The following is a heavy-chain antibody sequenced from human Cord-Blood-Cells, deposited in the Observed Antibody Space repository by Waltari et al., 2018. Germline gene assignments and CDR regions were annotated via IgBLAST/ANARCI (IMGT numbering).Heavy chain of an antibody. Sequence: QVQLVQSGAEVTKPGSSVKVSCKASGGPFSSYAIRWVRQAPGQGLEWMGGIIPIFGTANYAQKFQGRVTITADESTSTAYMELSSLRSEDTAVYYCARDPTNVFAQFDYWGQGTLVTVSS. CDR3: ARDPTNVFAQFDY. V-gene: IGHV1-69*01. CDR2: IIPIFGTA. J-gene: IGHJ4*02. CDR1: GGPFSSYA. D-gene: IGHD3-10*01.